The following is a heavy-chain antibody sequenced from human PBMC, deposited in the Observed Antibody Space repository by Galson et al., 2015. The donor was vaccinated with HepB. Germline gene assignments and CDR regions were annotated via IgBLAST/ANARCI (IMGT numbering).Heavy chain of an antibody. Sequence: SVKVSCKASGYTFTSYGISWVRQAPGQGLEWMGWINAGNGNTKYSQKFQGRVTITRDTSASTAYMELSSLRSEDTAVYYCAVDMVRGIKYYYYGMDVWGQGTTVTVSS. CDR2: INAGNGNT. CDR1: GYTFTSYG. D-gene: IGHD3-10*01. J-gene: IGHJ6*02. CDR3: AVDMVRGIKYYYYGMDV. V-gene: IGHV1-18*04.